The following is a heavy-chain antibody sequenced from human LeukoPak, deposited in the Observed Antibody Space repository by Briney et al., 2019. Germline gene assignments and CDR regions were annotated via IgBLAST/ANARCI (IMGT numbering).Heavy chain of an antibody. CDR3: GGGRTRVRGMGWFHP. Sequence: SETLSLTCTVSGDSINNYYWSWIRQPPGKGLEWIGYIYYSGTTNYNPSLKSRVSISVDTSKKQFSLKLSSVTAADTAVYYCGGGRTRVRGMGWFHPWGQGTRVTVSS. CDR2: IYYSGTT. CDR1: GDSINNYY. V-gene: IGHV4-59*01. J-gene: IGHJ5*02. D-gene: IGHD3-10*01.